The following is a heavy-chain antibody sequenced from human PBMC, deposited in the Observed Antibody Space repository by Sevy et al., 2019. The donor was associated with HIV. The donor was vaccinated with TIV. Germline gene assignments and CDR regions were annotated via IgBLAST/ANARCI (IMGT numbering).Heavy chain of an antibody. D-gene: IGHD2-8*01. CDR2: LSFGCGKI. CDR1: DSPFYDYS. V-gene: IGHV3-23*01. CDR3: AREGCTRPHDY. J-gene: IGHJ4*02. Sequence: GGSRDSPVQPLDSPFYDYSMSWIRQAPGKGLEWVATLSFGCGKINYADSVKGRFTISRDNSKNSFYLQMDNLRVEDTALYYCAREGCTRPHDYWGQGTRVTVSS.